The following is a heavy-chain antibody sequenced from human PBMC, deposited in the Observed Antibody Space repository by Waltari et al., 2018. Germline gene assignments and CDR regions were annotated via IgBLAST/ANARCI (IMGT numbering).Heavy chain of an antibody. CDR1: GFTFSSYA. V-gene: IGHV3-23*01. J-gene: IGHJ4*02. Sequence: EVQLLESGGGLVQPGGSLRISCAASGFTFSSYAMSWVSQAPGKGLEWVSAISGSGGRTYYAAAVTGRFTISRDNSKNTLYLQMNSLRAEDTALYYCAKGGYYGSGSYQYYFDYWGQGTLVTVSS. CDR3: AKGGYYGSGSYQYYFDY. D-gene: IGHD3-10*01. CDR2: ISGSGGRT.